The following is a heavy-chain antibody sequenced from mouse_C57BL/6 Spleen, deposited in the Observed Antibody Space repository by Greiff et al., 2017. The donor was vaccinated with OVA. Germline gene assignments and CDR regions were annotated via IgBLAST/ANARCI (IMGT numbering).Heavy chain of an antibody. D-gene: IGHD4-1*01. CDR2: IDPEDGET. CDR1: GFNIKDYY. Sequence: VHVKQSGAELVKPGASVKLSCTASGFNIKDYYMHWVKQRTEQGLEWIGRIDPEDGETKYAPKFQGKATITADTSSNTAYLQLSSLTSEDTAVYYCARWVLTGTLFDYWGQGTTLTVSS. V-gene: IGHV14-2*01. J-gene: IGHJ2*01. CDR3: ARWVLTGTLFDY.